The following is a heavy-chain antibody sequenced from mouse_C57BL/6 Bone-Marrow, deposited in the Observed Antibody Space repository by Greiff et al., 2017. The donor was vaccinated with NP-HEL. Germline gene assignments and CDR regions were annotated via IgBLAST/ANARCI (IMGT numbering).Heavy chain of an antibody. J-gene: IGHJ2*01. D-gene: IGHD2-3*01. V-gene: IGHV1-82*01. CDR2: IYPGDGDT. CDR3: ARFWLLDY. Sequence: QVQLQQSGPELVKPGASVKISCKASGYAFSSSWMNWVKQRPGKGLEWIGRIYPGDGDTNYNGKFKGKATLTADKSSSTAYMQLSSLTSEDSAVYFCARFWLLDYWGQGTTLTVSS. CDR1: GYAFSSSW.